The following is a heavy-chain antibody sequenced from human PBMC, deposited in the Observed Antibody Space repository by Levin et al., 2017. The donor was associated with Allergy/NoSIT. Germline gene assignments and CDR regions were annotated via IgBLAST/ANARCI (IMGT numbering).Heavy chain of an antibody. Sequence: GGSLRLSCAASGFTFRNYAMSWVRQTPGKGLEWVSGISGSADSTYSADSVRGRFTISRDNSKNTPYLQMNSLRADDTAVYYCAKSPTHGTLADGGLDVWGQGTTVTVSS. CDR1: GFTFRNYA. V-gene: IGHV3-23*01. CDR2: ISGSADST. CDR3: AKSPTHGTLADGGLDV. J-gene: IGHJ6*02. D-gene: IGHD3-16*01.